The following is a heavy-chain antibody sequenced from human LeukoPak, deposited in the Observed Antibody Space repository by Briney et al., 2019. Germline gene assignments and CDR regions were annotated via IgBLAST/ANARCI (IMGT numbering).Heavy chain of an antibody. CDR2: INPNSGGT. CDR3: ARDRREAARCFDY. J-gene: IGHJ4*02. D-gene: IGHD6-6*01. CDR1: GYTFTGYY. V-gene: IGHV1-2*02. Sequence: APAKVSCKASGYTFTGYYMHWVRQAPGQGLEWMGWINPNSGGTNYAQKFQGRVTMTRDTSISTAYMELSRLRSDDTAVYYCARDRREAARCFDYWGQGTLVTVSS.